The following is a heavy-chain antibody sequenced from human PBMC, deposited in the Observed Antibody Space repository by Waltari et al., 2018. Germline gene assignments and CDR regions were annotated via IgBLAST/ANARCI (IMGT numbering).Heavy chain of an antibody. CDR2: VNYIGTT. CDR3: ARIPYYYDSSGSRYFDY. Sequence: QLQLQESGPRLVKPSETLSLTCTVSDDSIRSNIYYWGWIRQPPGKGLGWIGSVNYIGTTYYNPSLKSRVTISGDTSKNQFSLKLNSVTAADTAVYYCARIPYYYDSSGSRYFDYWGQGTLVTVSS. D-gene: IGHD3-22*01. CDR1: DDSIRSNIYY. V-gene: IGHV4-39*01. J-gene: IGHJ4*02.